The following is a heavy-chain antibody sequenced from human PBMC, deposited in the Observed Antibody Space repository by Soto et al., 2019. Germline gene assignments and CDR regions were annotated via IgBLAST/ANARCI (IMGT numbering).Heavy chain of an antibody. D-gene: IGHD1-1*01. J-gene: IGHJ4*02. V-gene: IGHV3-21*01. CDR3: ARARKLEPNPPYFDY. CDR2: ISSSSSYI. CDR1: GFTFSSYS. Sequence: EVPLVESGGGLVKPGGSLRLSCAASGFTFSSYSMNWVRQAPGKGLEWVSSISSSSSYIYYADPVKGRFPISRDNAKNSLYPQMNSLRAEDTAVYYCARARKLEPNPPYFDYWGQGTLVTVSS.